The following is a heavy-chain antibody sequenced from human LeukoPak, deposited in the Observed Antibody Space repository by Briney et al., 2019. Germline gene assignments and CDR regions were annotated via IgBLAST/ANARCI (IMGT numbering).Heavy chain of an antibody. CDR3: ARGWNGGNLNWFDP. Sequence: GASVKVSCKASGYTFTSYYMHWVRKAPGQGLEWMGWINPNSGGTNYAQKFQGRVTMTGDTSISTAYMELNRLKSDDTAMYYCARGWNGGNLNWFDPWGQGTLVTVSS. D-gene: IGHD4-23*01. J-gene: IGHJ5*02. V-gene: IGHV1-2*02. CDR1: GYTFTSYY. CDR2: INPNSGGT.